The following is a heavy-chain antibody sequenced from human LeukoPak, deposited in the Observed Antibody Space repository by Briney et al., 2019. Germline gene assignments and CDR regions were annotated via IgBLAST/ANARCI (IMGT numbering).Heavy chain of an antibody. CDR2: IKQDGSEK. CDR1: GFTFSSYW. Sequence: GGSLRLSCAASGFTFSSYWMSWVRQAPGKGLEWVANIKQDGSEKYYVDSVKGRFTISRDNAENSLYLQMNSLRAEDTAVYYCARDHDYDSSGYSDYWGQGTLVTVSS. D-gene: IGHD3-22*01. CDR3: ARDHDYDSSGYSDY. V-gene: IGHV3-7*01. J-gene: IGHJ4*02.